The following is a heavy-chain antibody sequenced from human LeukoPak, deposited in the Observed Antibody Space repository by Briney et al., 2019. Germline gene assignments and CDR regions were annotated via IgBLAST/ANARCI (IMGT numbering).Heavy chain of an antibody. D-gene: IGHD4-23*01. V-gene: IGHV4-39*01. Sequence: SETLSLTCNVSGDSSDSSTYYWAWIRQPPGKGLEWIASIFYSGTATYYNPSLQSRVTISVDTSKNQFSLRVKSVTAADTALYYCARLHYGGNHAFDVWGQGTMVTVSS. CDR1: GDSSDSSTYY. J-gene: IGHJ3*01. CDR3: ARLHYGGNHAFDV. CDR2: IFYSGTAT.